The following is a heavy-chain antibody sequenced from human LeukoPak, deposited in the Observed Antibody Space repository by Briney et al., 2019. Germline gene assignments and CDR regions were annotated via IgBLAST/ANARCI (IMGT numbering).Heavy chain of an antibody. Sequence: ASVKVSCKASGYSFTVYYMHWVRQAPGQGLEWMGWINPNSGGTNYAQKFQGRVTITADKSTSTAYMELSSLRSEDTAVYYCASASLTRNYYYYYMDVWGKGTTVTVSS. V-gene: IGHV1-2*02. CDR1: GYSFTVYY. CDR3: ASASLTRNYYYYYMDV. CDR2: INPNSGGT. D-gene: IGHD3-9*01. J-gene: IGHJ6*03.